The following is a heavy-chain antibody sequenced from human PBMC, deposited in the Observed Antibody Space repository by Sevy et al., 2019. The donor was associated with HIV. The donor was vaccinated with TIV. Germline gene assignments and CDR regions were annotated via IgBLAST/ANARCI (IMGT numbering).Heavy chain of an antibody. CDR1: GFTFSSYA. CDR3: AKDRQDVLRYFDWFFVGY. V-gene: IGHV3-23*01. J-gene: IGHJ4*02. CDR2: ISGSGGST. Sequence: GGSLRLSCAASGFTFSSYAMSWVRQAPGKGLEWVSAISGSGGSTYYADSVKGRFTISRDNSKNTLYLQMNSLRAEDTAVYYCAKDRQDVLRYFDWFFVGYWGQGTLVTVSS. D-gene: IGHD3-9*01.